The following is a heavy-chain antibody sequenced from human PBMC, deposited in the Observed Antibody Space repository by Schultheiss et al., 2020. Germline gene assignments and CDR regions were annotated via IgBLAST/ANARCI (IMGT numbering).Heavy chain of an antibody. D-gene: IGHD2-15*01. J-gene: IGHJ6*02. CDR1: GFTFSTYT. Sequence: GGSLRLSCAASGFTFSTYTMNWVRQAPGKGLEWVAVISYDGSNKYYADSVKGRFTISRDNAKNTLYLQMNSLRDEDTAIYFCARGKDCGGGSCNGYHYYGLDVWGQGTTITV. V-gene: IGHV3-30-3*01. CDR3: ARGKDCGGGSCNGYHYYGLDV. CDR2: ISYDGSNK.